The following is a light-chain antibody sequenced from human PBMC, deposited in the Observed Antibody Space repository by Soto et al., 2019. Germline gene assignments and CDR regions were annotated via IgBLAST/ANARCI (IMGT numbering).Light chain of an antibody. CDR3: QQYGGSPRT. Sequence: EFVLTQSPGTLSLSPGERATLSCRVSQSVSSSYWAWYQQKPGQAPRLLIYGASSRATGIPDRFTGSGSGTDFTLTISRLEPEDFAVYYCQQYGGSPRTFGQGTKVDIK. CDR2: GAS. V-gene: IGKV3-20*01. CDR1: QSVSSSY. J-gene: IGKJ1*01.